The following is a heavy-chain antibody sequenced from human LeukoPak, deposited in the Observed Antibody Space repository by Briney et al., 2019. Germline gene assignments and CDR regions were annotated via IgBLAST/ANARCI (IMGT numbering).Heavy chain of an antibody. CDR1: GFTSSSFE. Sequence: GGSLRLSCAASGFTSSSFEMTWVRQAPGKGLEWVSYISSSGNTIYYADSVKGRFTISRDNAKSTLYLQMNSLRAEDTAVYYCARDLGGSTDYWGQGTLVTVSS. J-gene: IGHJ4*02. CDR2: ISSSGNTI. V-gene: IGHV3-48*03. D-gene: IGHD3-10*01. CDR3: ARDLGGSTDY.